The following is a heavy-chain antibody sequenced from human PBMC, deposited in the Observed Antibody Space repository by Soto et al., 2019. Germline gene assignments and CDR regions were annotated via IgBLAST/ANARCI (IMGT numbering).Heavy chain of an antibody. CDR1: GYTFTSYG. CDR2: ISAYNGNT. J-gene: IGHJ5*02. CDR3: ASSSSYSSSFDP. Sequence: ASVTVSCQASGYTFTSYGISWVRQAPGQGLEWMGWISAYNGNTNYAQKLQGRVTMTTDTSTSTAYMELRSLRSDDTAVYYCASSSSYSSSFDPWGQGTLVTVSS. D-gene: IGHD6-6*01. V-gene: IGHV1-18*01.